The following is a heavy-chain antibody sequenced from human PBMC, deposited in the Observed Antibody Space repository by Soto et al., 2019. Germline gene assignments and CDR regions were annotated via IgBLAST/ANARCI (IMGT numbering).Heavy chain of an antibody. D-gene: IGHD1-26*01. Sequence: XVSLQLSCAASGFTFSSCGMHWVRQAPGKGLEWVAVMWYDGSNKYFADSVKGRFTISRDNSKNTLYLQMNSLRAEDTAVYYCARDRWEVYAFDIWGQGTMVTVSS. J-gene: IGHJ3*02. V-gene: IGHV3-33*01. CDR2: MWYDGSNK. CDR1: GFTFSSCG. CDR3: ARDRWEVYAFDI.